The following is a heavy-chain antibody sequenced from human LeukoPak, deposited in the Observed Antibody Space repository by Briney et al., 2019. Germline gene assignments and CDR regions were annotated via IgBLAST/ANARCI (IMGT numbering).Heavy chain of an antibody. CDR1: GGSISSYY. J-gene: IGHJ3*02. D-gene: IGHD3-9*01. CDR3: ARARYVNSFYAFDI. CDR2: LSKNGNT. V-gene: IGHV4-59*01. Sequence: TTSETLSLTCTVSGGSISSYYWSWIRLPPGKGLEWIGYLSKNGNTNYSPSLKSRVTIFGDTSKNQFFLKLSSVTAADTAVYYCARARYVNSFYAFDIWGQGTLVTVSS.